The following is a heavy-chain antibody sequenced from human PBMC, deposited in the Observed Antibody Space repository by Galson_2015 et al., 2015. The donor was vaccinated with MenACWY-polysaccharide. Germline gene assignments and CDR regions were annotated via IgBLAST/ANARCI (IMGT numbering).Heavy chain of an antibody. CDR1: GFSFSAYG. J-gene: IGHJ4*02. V-gene: IGHV3-23*01. Sequence: SLRLSGAASGFSFSAYGMTWVRQAPGRGLEWVSGSGSGGGLYYADSVKGRFTVSRDNYKNTLYLQMNNLRAEVTAIYYCAKVGPRSSWTMGVDYWGQGTLVTVSS. D-gene: IGHD6-13*01. CDR2: SGSGGGL. CDR3: AKVGPRSSWTMGVDY.